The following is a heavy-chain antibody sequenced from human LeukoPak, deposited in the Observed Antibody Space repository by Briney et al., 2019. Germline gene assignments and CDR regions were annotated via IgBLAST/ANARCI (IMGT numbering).Heavy chain of an antibody. CDR3: ARGSGGYYSVGLDY. Sequence: PGGSLRLSCAAFGFTVSSNYMTWVRQAPGKELEWVSVIYSGGSTHYADSVKGRFTISRDNSKNTLYLQMNSLRAEDTAVYYCARGSGGYYSVGLDYWGQGTLVTVSS. CDR1: GFTVSSNY. V-gene: IGHV3-66*02. CDR2: IYSGGST. J-gene: IGHJ4*02. D-gene: IGHD3-22*01.